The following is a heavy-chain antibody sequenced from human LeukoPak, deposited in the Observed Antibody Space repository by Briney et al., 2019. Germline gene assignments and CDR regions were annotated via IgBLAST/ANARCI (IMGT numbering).Heavy chain of an antibody. D-gene: IGHD6-13*01. CDR3: AREGTAAAAPGGYYGMDV. J-gene: IGHJ6*02. Sequence: PGGSLRLSCAASGFTFSNYAMSWVRQAPGKGLEWVSYISSSSSTIYYADSVKGRFTISRDNAKNSLYLQMNSLRAEDTAVYYCAREGTAAAAPGGYYGMDVWGQGTTVTVSS. CDR1: GFTFSNYA. CDR2: ISSSSSTI. V-gene: IGHV3-48*01.